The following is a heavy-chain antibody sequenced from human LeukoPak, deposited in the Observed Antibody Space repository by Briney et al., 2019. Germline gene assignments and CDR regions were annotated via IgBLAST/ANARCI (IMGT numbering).Heavy chain of an antibody. CDR1: GGSISSYY. V-gene: IGHV4-4*07. D-gene: IGHD2-2*01. CDR2: IYTSGST. J-gene: IGHJ5*02. CDR3: ARGGTPERYCSSTSCYATRKWFDP. Sequence: SETLSLTCPVSGGSISSYYWSWIRQPAGKGREWIGRIYTSGSTNYNPSLKSRVTMSVDTSKNQFSLKLSSVTAADTAVYYCARGGTPERYCSSTSCYATRKWFDPWGQGTLVTVSS.